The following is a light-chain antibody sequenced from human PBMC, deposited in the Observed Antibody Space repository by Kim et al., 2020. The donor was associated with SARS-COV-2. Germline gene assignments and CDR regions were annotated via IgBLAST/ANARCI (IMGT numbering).Light chain of an antibody. J-gene: IGLJ1*01. Sequence: GQRVTISCSGSSSNIGSNTVNWYQQLPGTAPKLLIYSIKQRPAGVPDRFSGSKSGTSASLAISGLQSEDEADYYCAAWDDSLNGYVFGTGTKVTVL. CDR3: AAWDDSLNGYV. CDR2: SIK. CDR1: SSNIGSNT. V-gene: IGLV1-44*01.